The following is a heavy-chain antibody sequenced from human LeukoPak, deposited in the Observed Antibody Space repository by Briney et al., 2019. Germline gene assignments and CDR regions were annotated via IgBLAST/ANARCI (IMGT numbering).Heavy chain of an antibody. V-gene: IGHV3-66*01. CDR1: GIFVSKNY. CDR2: IYSGGST. J-gene: IGHJ4*02. D-gene: IGHD4-17*01. Sequence: QPGGSLRLSCAASGIFVSKNYMSWVRQPPEKGLQWVSVIYSGGSTYYGDSVKGRFTISRDNSKNTLYLQMNRLRAEETDVYYCARNSWFRTTGGYFDYWGRGALVSVSS. CDR3: ARNSWFRTTGGYFDY.